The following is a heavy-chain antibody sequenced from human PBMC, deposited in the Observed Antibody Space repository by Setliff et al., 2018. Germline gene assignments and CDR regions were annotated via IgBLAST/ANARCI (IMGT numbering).Heavy chain of an antibody. CDR1: GDSFKSDSFY. CDR2: VFYTGTT. D-gene: IGHD3-3*02. CDR3: VRQFRMGTLAGGPSES. J-gene: IGHJ5*02. Sequence: SETLSLTCTVSGDSFKSDSFYWGWIRQPPGKGLEWIGSVFYTGTTYYTPSLKRRATLSVDTSKNQFSLRLRFVTAADAAVYYCVRQFRMGTLAGGPSESWGPGTLVTVSS. V-gene: IGHV4-39*01.